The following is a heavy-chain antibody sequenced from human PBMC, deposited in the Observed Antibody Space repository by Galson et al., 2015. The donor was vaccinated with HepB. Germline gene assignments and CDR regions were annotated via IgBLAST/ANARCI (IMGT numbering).Heavy chain of an antibody. CDR3: TTESDFWSSIDPGMDV. D-gene: IGHD3-3*01. J-gene: IGHJ6*02. CDR1: GFTFSNAW. CDR2: IKSKTDGGTT. V-gene: IGHV3-15*01. Sequence: SLRLSCAASGFTFSNAWMSWVRQAPGKGLEWVGRIKSKTDGGTTDYAAPVKGRFTISRDDSKNTLYLQMNSLKTEDTAVYYCTTESDFWSSIDPGMDVWGQGTTVTVSS.